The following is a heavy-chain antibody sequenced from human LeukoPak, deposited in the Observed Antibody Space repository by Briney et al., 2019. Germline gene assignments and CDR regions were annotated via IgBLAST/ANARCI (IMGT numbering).Heavy chain of an antibody. V-gene: IGHV1-69*01. Sequence: SVKVSCKASGGTFSSYAISWVRQAPGQGLEWMGGIIPIFGTANYAQKFQGRVTITADESTSTAYMELSSLRSEDTAVYYCARAPAAMFIHYYYYYGMDDWGQGTTVTVSS. CDR3: ARAPAAMFIHYYYYYGMDD. J-gene: IGHJ6*02. CDR1: GGTFSSYA. CDR2: IIPIFGTA. D-gene: IGHD2-2*01.